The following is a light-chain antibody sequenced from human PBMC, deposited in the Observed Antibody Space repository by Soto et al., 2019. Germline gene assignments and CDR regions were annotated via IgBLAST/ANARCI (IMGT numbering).Light chain of an antibody. CDR1: QGITNY. J-gene: IGKJ1*01. CDR2: AAS. Sequence: DIQMTQSPSSLSASVGDRVTITCLASQGITNYLNWYQQKLGQAPRLLIYAASTLESGVPSRFSGSGSETDFTLSITSLQPEDFATYYCQQGHTFPWTFGQGTKVDIK. V-gene: IGKV1-39*01. CDR3: QQGHTFPWT.